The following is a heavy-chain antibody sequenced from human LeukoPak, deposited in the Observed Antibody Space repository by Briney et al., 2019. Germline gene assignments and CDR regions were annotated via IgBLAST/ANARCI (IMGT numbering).Heavy chain of an antibody. CDR2: ISDSGSRI. Sequence: GGSLRLSCAASGFTFSSYDMNWVRQAPGKGLEWISYISDSGSRIYYADSVKGRFTISRDNAKNSLYLQMNSLRAEDTAVYYCAKRDCWGQGTLVTVSS. CDR3: AKRDC. CDR1: GFTFSSYD. V-gene: IGHV3-48*03. J-gene: IGHJ4*02.